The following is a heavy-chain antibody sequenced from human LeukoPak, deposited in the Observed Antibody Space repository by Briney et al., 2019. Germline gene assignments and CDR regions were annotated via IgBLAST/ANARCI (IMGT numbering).Heavy chain of an antibody. CDR2: IIPILGIT. CDR1: GGTFSNYA. CDR3: ARGSQVVAADSGQFDY. D-gene: IGHD2-15*01. V-gene: IGHV1-69*10. Sequence: SVKVSCKASGGTFSNYAISWVRQAPGQGLEWMGGIIPILGITNYAQKFQGRVTITADKSTSTAYMEVSRLRSEDTAVYYCARGSQVVAADSGQFDYWGQGTLVTVSS. J-gene: IGHJ4*02.